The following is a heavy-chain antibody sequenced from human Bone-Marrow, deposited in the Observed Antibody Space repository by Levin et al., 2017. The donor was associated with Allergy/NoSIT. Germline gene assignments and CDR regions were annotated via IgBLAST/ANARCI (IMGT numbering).Heavy chain of an antibody. V-gene: IGHV3-30-3*01. J-gene: IGHJ3*02. D-gene: IGHD6-13*01. Sequence: LSLTCAASGFIFSTYTIHWVRQTPDRGLEWLAVISRDGASKYYAASVKARFTMSRDNSKNTLYLQMDSLRAEDTAVYYCARGGAEQQLNIRNDAFDIWGQGTLVTVSS. CDR1: GFIFSTYT. CDR2: ISRDGASK. CDR3: ARGGAEQQLNIRNDAFDI.